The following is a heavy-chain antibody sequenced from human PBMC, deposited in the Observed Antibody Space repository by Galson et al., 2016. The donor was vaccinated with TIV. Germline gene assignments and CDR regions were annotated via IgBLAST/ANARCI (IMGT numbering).Heavy chain of an antibody. CDR3: TRAAGKNGASCYATCETFDI. CDR1: GDSVSSDSAA. CDR2: TYYRSRWYS. D-gene: IGHD2-2*01. V-gene: IGHV6-1*01. J-gene: IGHJ3*02. Sequence: CAISGDSVSSDSAAWNWVRPSPSRGLEWPGRTYYRSRWYSDYKVSVKSRITINPDTSKNKLSLQLNSVTPEDTAVYYCTRAAGKNGASCYATCETFDIWGQGTMVTVSS.